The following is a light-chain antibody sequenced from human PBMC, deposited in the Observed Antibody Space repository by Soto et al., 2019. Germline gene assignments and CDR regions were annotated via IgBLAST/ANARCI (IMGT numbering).Light chain of an antibody. V-gene: IGKV4-1*01. CDR3: QQYYTTPIT. CDR2: WAS. CDR1: QSVLSSSSNTNY. Sequence: DIVMSQSPDSLPVSLGERATINCKSSQSVLSSSSNTNYLAWYQQKPGQSPKLLIYWASTRQSGVPDRFRGSGSGTDFTLTISSLQAEDVAVYYCQQYYTTPITFGQGTRLEIK. J-gene: IGKJ5*01.